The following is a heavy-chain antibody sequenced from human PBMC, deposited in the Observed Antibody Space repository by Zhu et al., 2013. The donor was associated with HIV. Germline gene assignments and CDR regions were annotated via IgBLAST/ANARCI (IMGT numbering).Heavy chain of an antibody. Sequence: QVQLVQSGAEVKKPGASVKVSCKASGYIFTGYYMHWVRQAPGQGLEWMGWINPNSGGTNYPQKFHGRVTMTRDTAIDTAYMELTSLRSDDTAVYFCAREDRRLMTSLDFWGQGTLVSVSS. CDR3: AREDRRLMTSLDF. J-gene: IGHJ4*02. D-gene: IGHD3-16*01. V-gene: IGHV1-2*02. CDR2: INPNSGGT. CDR1: GYIFTGYY.